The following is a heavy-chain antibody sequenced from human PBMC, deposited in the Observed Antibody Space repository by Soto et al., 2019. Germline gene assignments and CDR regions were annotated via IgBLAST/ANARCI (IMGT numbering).Heavy chain of an antibody. Sequence: QVQLVQSGAEVKKPGASVKVSCKASGYTFHSYGISWVRQAPGQGLEWMGTISGYNGNTNYAQKLQGRVTMTTDTSTSTAYMELRSLRSDDTALYYCARESSSGWANWFDPWGQGTLFTVSS. J-gene: IGHJ5*02. CDR1: GYTFHSYG. D-gene: IGHD6-19*01. CDR2: ISGYNGNT. V-gene: IGHV1-18*04. CDR3: ARESSSGWANWFDP.